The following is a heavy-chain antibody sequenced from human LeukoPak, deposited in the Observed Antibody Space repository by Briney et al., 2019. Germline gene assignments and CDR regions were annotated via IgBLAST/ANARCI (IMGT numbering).Heavy chain of an antibody. CDR2: IYTSGST. CDR3: ASLTYYYGMDV. Sequence: SETLSLTCTVSGGSISSYYWSWIRQPAGKGLEWIGRIYTSGSTNYNPSLKSRVTMSVDTSKNQFSLKLSSMTAADTAVYYCASLTYYYGMDVWGQGTTVTVSS. J-gene: IGHJ6*02. CDR1: GGSISSYY. V-gene: IGHV4-4*07.